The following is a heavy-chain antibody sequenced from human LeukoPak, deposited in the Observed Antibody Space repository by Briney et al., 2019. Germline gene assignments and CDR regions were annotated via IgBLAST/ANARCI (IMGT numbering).Heavy chain of an antibody. Sequence: KPSETLSLTCTVSGGSISSYYWSWIRQPPGKGLEWIGYIYYSGSTNYNPSLKSRVTISVDTSKNQFSLKLRSVTAADTAVYYCARVHDSSGYYVVSARNGYFDYWGQGTLVTVSS. D-gene: IGHD3-22*01. CDR2: IYYSGST. CDR3: ARVHDSSGYYVVSARNGYFDY. V-gene: IGHV4-59*01. J-gene: IGHJ4*02. CDR1: GGSISSYY.